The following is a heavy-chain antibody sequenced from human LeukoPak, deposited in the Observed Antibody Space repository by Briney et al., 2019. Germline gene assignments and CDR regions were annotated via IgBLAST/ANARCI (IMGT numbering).Heavy chain of an antibody. CDR3: ARDWGSIKVITDY. Sequence: GASVKVSCKATGYTFTSYGISWVRQAPGQGLEWMGWISSNSDNTNYAQKLQGRVTITTDTSTSTAYMELRSLRSDDTAVYYGARDWGSIKVITDYWGQGTLVTVSS. CDR2: ISSNSDNT. V-gene: IGHV1-18*01. CDR1: GYTFTSYG. D-gene: IGHD3-16*01. J-gene: IGHJ4*02.